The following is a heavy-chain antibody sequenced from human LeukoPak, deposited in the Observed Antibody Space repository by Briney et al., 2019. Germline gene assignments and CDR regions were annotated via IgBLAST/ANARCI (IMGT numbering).Heavy chain of an antibody. D-gene: IGHD3-10*01. CDR1: GFTFSSYW. CDR2: INSDGSST. J-gene: IGHJ5*02. CDR3: ARVVGYYGSGSYDP. Sequence: GGTLRLSCAASGFTFSSYWMHWVRQAPGKGLVWVSRINSDGSSTSYADSVKGRFTISRDNAKNTLYLQMNSLRAEDTAVYYCARVVGYYGSGSYDPWGQGTLVTVSS. V-gene: IGHV3-74*01.